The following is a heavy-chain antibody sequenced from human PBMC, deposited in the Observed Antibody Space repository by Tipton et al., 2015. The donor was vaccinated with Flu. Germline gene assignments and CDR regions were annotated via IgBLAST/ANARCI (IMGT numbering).Heavy chain of an antibody. CDR3: ARGVIRGDHSSGFDV. D-gene: IGHD2-21*01. CDR1: DGSITGYY. J-gene: IGHJ6*02. CDR2: ISYTGRP. V-gene: IGHV4-59*01. Sequence: TLSLTCTVSDGSITGYYWSWIRRPPGKGLEYIDFISYTGRPNYNPSLKSRLAISLDASNHQFSLRLRSVSAADSAVYYCARGVIRGDHSSGFDVWGQGTTVTVSS.